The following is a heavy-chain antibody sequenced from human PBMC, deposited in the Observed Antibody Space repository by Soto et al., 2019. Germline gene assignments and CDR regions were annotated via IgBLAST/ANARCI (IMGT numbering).Heavy chain of an antibody. CDR1: GFTFSSYW. CDR3: ARAIGGGHKVGARNWFDP. J-gene: IGHJ5*02. D-gene: IGHD1-26*01. CDR2: INSDGSST. Sequence: EVQLVESGGGLVQPGGSLRLSCAASGFTFSSYWMHWVRQAPGKGLVWVSRINSDGSSTSYADSVKGRFTISRDNAKNTLYLQMNSLRAEDTAVYYCARAIGGGHKVGARNWFDPWGQGTLVTVSS. V-gene: IGHV3-74*01.